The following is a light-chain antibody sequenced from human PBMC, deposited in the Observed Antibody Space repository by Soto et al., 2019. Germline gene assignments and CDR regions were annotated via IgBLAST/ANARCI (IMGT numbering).Light chain of an antibody. J-gene: IGKJ3*01. CDR3: QQYYSTPFT. CDR1: QTVLYSSNNKNY. Sequence: DIVMTQSPDSLAVSLGERATINCKSSQTVLYSSNNKNYLAWYQQKPGKSPTLLIYWASTRESGVPDRFSGSGSETDFTLTISSLQAEDVAVYYCQQYYSTPFTFGPGTKVNIK. CDR2: WAS. V-gene: IGKV4-1*01.